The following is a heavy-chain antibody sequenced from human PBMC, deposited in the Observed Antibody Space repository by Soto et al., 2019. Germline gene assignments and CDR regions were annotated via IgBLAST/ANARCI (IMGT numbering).Heavy chain of an antibody. V-gene: IGHV3-7*01. CDR3: AREGRGFLEWLIPYGMDV. J-gene: IGHJ6*02. CDR2: IKQDGSEK. CDR1: GFTFSSYW. Sequence: GGSLRLSCAASGFTFSSYWMSWVRQAPGKGPEWVANIKQDGSEKYYVDSVKGRFTISRDNAKNSLYLQMNSLRAEDTAVYYCAREGRGFLEWLIPYGMDVWGQGTTVTVSS. D-gene: IGHD3-3*01.